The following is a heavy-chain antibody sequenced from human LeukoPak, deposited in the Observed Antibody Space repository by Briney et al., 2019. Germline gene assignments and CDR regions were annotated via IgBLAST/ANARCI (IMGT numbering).Heavy chain of an antibody. CDR1: GYTFTSYD. J-gene: IGHJ4*02. V-gene: IGHV1-8*01. D-gene: IGHD6-19*01. CDR3: ARRRNTYSSGWIGLGY. Sequence: ASVKVSCKASGYTFTSYDINWVRQATGQGLEWMGWMNPNSGNTGYAQKFQGRVTMTRNTSISTAYMELSSLRSEDTAVYYCARRRNTYSSGWIGLGYWGQGTLVTVSS. CDR2: MNPNSGNT.